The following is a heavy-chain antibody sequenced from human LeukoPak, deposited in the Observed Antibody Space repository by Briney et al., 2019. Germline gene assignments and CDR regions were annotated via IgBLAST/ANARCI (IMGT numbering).Heavy chain of an antibody. Sequence: ASVKVSCKASGYTFTDYYVHWVRQAPGQGLEWMGWINPNSGGTNYAQKFQGRVTMTRDTSISTAYMELSRLRSDDTAVYYCARGRDYYDSSSFDYWGQGTLVTVSS. CDR3: ARGRDYYDSSSFDY. CDR2: INPNSGGT. V-gene: IGHV1-2*02. J-gene: IGHJ4*02. CDR1: GYTFTDYY. D-gene: IGHD3-22*01.